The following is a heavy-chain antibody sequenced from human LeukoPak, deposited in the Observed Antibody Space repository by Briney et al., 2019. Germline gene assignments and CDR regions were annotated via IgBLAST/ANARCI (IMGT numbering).Heavy chain of an antibody. CDR2: IYYSGST. Sequence: SGGSLRLSCAASGFTFDDYTMHWVRQAPGKGLEWIGSIYYSGSTYYNPSLKSRVTISVDTSKNHFSLKLSSVTAADTAVYYCARARKQQLYFDAFDIWGQGTMVTVSS. V-gene: IGHV4-59*05. J-gene: IGHJ3*02. D-gene: IGHD6-13*01. CDR3: ARARKQQLYFDAFDI. CDR1: GFTFDDYT.